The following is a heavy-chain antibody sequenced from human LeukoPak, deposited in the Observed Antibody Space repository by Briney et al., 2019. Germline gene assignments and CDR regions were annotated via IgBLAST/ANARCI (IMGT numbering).Heavy chain of an antibody. D-gene: IGHD4-23*01. J-gene: IGHJ4*02. CDR3: ARDSYGGNSYDFDY. V-gene: IGHV3-30*02. CDR2: IRYDGSNK. CDR1: GFTFSSYG. Sequence: AGGSLRLSCAASGFTFSSYGMHWVRQAPGKGLEWVAFIRYDGSNKYYADSVKGRFTISRDNSKNTLYLQMNSLRAEDTAVYYCARDSYGGNSYDFDYWGQGTLVTVSS.